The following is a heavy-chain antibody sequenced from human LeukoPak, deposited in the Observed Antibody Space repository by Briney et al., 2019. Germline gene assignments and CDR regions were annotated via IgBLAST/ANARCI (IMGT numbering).Heavy chain of an antibody. CDR3: ARLSSSSTSCYN. Sequence: SETLSLTCAVSGYSTSSGYYWGWIRQPPGKGLEWIGSIYHSGSTYYNPSLKSRVTISVDTSESQFSLKLSSVTAADTAVYYCARLSSSSTSCYNWGQGTLVTVSS. CDR1: GYSTSSGYY. D-gene: IGHD2-2*02. CDR2: IYHSGST. J-gene: IGHJ4*02. V-gene: IGHV4-38-2*01.